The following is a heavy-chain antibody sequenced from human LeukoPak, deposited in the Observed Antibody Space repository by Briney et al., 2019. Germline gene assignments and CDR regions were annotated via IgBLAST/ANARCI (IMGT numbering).Heavy chain of an antibody. J-gene: IGHJ4*02. CDR3: ARVQAPIYYGSGSYYFPFDY. D-gene: IGHD3-10*01. Sequence: PGRSLRLSCAASGFTFDDYAMHWVRQAPGKGLEWVSGISWNSGSIGYADSVKGRFTISRDNAKNSLYLQMNSLRAEDTALYHCARVQAPIYYGSGSYYFPFDYWGQGTLVTVSS. CDR1: GFTFDDYA. CDR2: ISWNSGSI. V-gene: IGHV3-9*01.